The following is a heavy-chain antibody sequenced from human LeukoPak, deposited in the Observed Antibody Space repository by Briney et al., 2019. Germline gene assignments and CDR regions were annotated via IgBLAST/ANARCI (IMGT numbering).Heavy chain of an antibody. D-gene: IGHD3-3*01. CDR2: ISSSGSTI. J-gene: IGHJ4*02. CDR3: ASREWDY. CDR1: GFTVSSYE. V-gene: IGHV3-48*03. Sequence: GGSLRLSCAASGFTVSSYEMNWVRQAPGKGLEWVSYISSSGSTIYYADSVKGRFTISRDNAKSSMYLQMNSLRAEDMAVYYCASREWDYWGQGTLVTVSS.